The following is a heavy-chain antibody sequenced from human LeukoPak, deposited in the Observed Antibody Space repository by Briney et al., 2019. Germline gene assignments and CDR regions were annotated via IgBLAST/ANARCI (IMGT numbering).Heavy chain of an antibody. CDR3: ARVRGDYYDSSGYVFDY. Sequence: SETLSLTCTVSGGSISSGSYYWSWIRQPAGKGLEWIGRIYTSGSTNYNPSLKSRVTISVDTSKNQFSLKLSSVTAADTAVYYCARVRGDYYDSSGYVFDYWGQGTLVTVSS. V-gene: IGHV4-61*02. CDR2: IYTSGST. J-gene: IGHJ4*02. D-gene: IGHD3-22*01. CDR1: GGSISSGSYY.